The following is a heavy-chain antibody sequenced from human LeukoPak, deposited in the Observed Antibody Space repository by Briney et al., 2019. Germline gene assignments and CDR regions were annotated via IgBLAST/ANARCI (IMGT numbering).Heavy chain of an antibody. Sequence: PGGSLRLSCAASGFTFSTYSMNWVRQAPGKGLEWVSSISSSSSSIFYADSVKGRFTISRDNAKNSLYLQMNSLGAEDTAVYYCARERGAFGYWGQGTLVTVSS. D-gene: IGHD5-12*01. CDR1: GFTFSTYS. CDR3: ARERGAFGY. CDR2: ISSSSSSI. J-gene: IGHJ4*02. V-gene: IGHV3-21*01.